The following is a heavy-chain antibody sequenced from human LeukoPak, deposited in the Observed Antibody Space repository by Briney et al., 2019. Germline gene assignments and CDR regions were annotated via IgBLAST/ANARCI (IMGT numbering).Heavy chain of an antibody. CDR3: ARDSDGSDYGMDV. V-gene: IGHV3-48*03. CDR1: GFTFNSYE. Sequence: HPGGSLRLSCAASGFTFNSYEMNWVRQAPGKGLEWVSYISSSGSTIYYADSVKGRFTISRDNAKNSLYLQMNSLRAEDTAVFYCARDSDGSDYGMDVWGQGTTVTVSS. CDR2: ISSSGSTI. J-gene: IGHJ6*02. D-gene: IGHD1-26*01.